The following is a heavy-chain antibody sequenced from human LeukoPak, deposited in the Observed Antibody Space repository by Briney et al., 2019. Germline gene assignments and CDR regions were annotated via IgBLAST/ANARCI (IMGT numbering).Heavy chain of an antibody. V-gene: IGHV4-4*07. CDR3: ARGGLYGSKLNPFDY. J-gene: IGHJ4*02. Sequence: SETLSLTCTVSGGSISSYYWSWIRQPAGKGLEWIGRIYTSGGTNYNPSLKSRVTMSVDTSKNQFSLKLSSVTAADTAVYYCARGGLYGSKLNPFDYWGQGTLVTVSS. CDR2: IYTSGGT. CDR1: GGSISSYY. D-gene: IGHD3-10*01.